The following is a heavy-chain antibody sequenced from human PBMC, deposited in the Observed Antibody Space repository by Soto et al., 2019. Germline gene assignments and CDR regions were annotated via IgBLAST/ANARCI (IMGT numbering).Heavy chain of an antibody. V-gene: IGHV4-59*08. CDR2: IYYSGST. CDR1: GGSISSYY. Sequence: QVQLQESGPGLVKTSETLSLTCTVSGGSISSYYWSWIRQPPGKGLEWIGYIYYSGSTNYNPYLKSRVTISVDPSKNHLSLQLSSVTAADTAVYYCARHHDSWGQGTLVTVSS. J-gene: IGHJ4*02. CDR3: ARHHDS.